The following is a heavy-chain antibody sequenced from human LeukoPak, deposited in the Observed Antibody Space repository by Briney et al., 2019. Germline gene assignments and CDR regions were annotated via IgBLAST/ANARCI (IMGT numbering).Heavy chain of an antibody. V-gene: IGHV3-20*04. CDR1: GFTFDDYG. D-gene: IGHD4-17*01. CDR3: ARDPTVTTSFDY. CDR2: VNWNGGST. J-gene: IGHJ4*02. Sequence: PGGSLRLSCAAPGFTFDDYGMSWVRQAPGKGLEWVSGVNWNGGSTSYADSVKGRFTISRDNAKNSLYLQMNSLRAEDTALYYCARDPTVTTSFDYWGQGTLVTVSS.